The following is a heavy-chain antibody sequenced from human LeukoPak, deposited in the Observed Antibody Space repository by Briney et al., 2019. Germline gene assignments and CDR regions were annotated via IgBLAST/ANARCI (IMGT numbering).Heavy chain of an antibody. Sequence: GQSLKISCKGSGYSFTSYWIGWVRHMPGKGLEWMGIIYPGDSDTRYSPSFQGQVTISADKSISTAYPQWSSLKASDTAMYYCARHFYGSGSFYRLDYWGQGTLVTVSS. CDR2: IYPGDSDT. CDR3: ARHFYGSGSFYRLDY. CDR1: GYSFTSYW. V-gene: IGHV5-51*01. D-gene: IGHD3-10*01. J-gene: IGHJ4*02.